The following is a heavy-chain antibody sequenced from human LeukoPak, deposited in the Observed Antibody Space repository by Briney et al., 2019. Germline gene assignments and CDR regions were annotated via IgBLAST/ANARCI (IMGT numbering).Heavy chain of an antibody. CDR3: AKESAIHAFDI. D-gene: IGHD2-21*01. Sequence: PGRSLRLSCAASGFTFSSYGMHWVRQAPGKGLEWVAVIWYDGSNKYYADSVKGRFTISRDNSKNTLYLQMNSLRAEDTAVYYRAKESAIHAFDIWGQGTMVTVSS. J-gene: IGHJ3*02. V-gene: IGHV3-33*06. CDR2: IWYDGSNK. CDR1: GFTFSSYG.